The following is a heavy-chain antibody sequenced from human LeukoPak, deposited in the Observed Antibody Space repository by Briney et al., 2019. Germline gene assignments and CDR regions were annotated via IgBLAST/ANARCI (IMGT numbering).Heavy chain of an antibody. Sequence: GGSLRLSCAASGFTFSSYAMSWVRQAPGKGLEWVSAISGSGGSTYYADSVKGRFTISRDNSKNTLYLQMNSLRAEDTAVYYCAKALIAGAYYYYYMDVWGKGTTVTVSS. CDR3: AKALIAGAYYYYYMDV. CDR2: ISGSGGST. J-gene: IGHJ6*03. V-gene: IGHV3-23*01. D-gene: IGHD6-19*01. CDR1: GFTFSSYA.